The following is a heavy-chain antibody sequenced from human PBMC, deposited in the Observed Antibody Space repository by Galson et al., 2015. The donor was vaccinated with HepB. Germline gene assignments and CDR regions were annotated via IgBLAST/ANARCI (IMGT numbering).Heavy chain of an antibody. J-gene: IGHJ3*02. D-gene: IGHD2-2*01. CDR1: GGSFSGYY. CDR2: INHSGST. V-gene: IGHV4-34*01. Sequence: LSLTCAVYGGSFSGYYWSWIRQPPGKGLEWIGEINHSGSTNYNPSLKSRVTISVDTSKNQFSLKLSSVTAADTAVYYCARWVVVPAPGAFDIWGQGTMVTVSS. CDR3: ARWVVVPAPGAFDI.